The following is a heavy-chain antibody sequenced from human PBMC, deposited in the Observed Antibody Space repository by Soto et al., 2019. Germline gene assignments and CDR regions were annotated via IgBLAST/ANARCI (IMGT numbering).Heavy chain of an antibody. V-gene: IGHV5-10-1*01. D-gene: IGHD3-3*01. J-gene: IGHJ5*02. Sequence: GESLKISCKGSGYIFTSYWISCLLQMPVKGLEWMGRIDPSDSYTNYSPSFQGHVTISADKSISTAYLQWSSLKASDTAMYYCARLVWSGYYTVWFDPWGQGTLVTVSS. CDR2: IDPSDSYT. CDR1: GYIFTSYW. CDR3: ARLVWSGYYTVWFDP.